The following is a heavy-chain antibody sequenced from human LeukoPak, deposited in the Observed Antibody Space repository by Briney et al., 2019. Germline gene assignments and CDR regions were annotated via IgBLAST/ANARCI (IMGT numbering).Heavy chain of an antibody. J-gene: IGHJ6*02. Sequence: SSETLSLTCAVYGGSFSGYYWSWIRQPPGKGLEWIGEINHSGSTNYNPSLKSPVTISVDTSKNQFSLKLSSVTAADTAVYYCARSFRRYCSGGSCYFNDGMDVWGQGTTVTVSS. CDR2: INHSGST. CDR1: GGSFSGYY. CDR3: ARSFRRYCSGGSCYFNDGMDV. D-gene: IGHD2-15*01. V-gene: IGHV4-34*01.